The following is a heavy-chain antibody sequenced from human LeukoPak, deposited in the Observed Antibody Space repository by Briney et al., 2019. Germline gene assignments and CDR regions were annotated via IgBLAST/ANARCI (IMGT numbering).Heavy chain of an antibody. CDR3: AKGLKKYGSGSPPYFDY. CDR1: GFTVSSNS. D-gene: IGHD3-10*01. CDR2: IYSDNT. V-gene: IGHV3-53*01. Sequence: GGSLRLSCTVSGFTVSSNSMSWVRQAPGKGLEWVSFIYSDNTHYSDSVKGRFTISRDNSKNTLYLQMNSLRAEDTAVYYCAKGLKKYGSGSPPYFDYWGQGTLVTVSS. J-gene: IGHJ4*02.